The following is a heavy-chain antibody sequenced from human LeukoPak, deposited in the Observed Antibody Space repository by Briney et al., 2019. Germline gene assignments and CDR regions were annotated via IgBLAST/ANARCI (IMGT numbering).Heavy chain of an antibody. Sequence: SETLFLTCTVSDGSISSSSYYWGWIRQPPGKGLEWIGSIYYSGSTYYNPSLKGRVTISVDTSKNQFSLKLSSVTAADTAVYYCARAEEYYDFWSGYYRSSWFDPWGQGTLVTVSS. CDR1: DGSISSSSYY. V-gene: IGHV4-39*07. CDR2: IYYSGST. D-gene: IGHD3-3*01. J-gene: IGHJ5*02. CDR3: ARAEEYYDFWSGYYRSSWFDP.